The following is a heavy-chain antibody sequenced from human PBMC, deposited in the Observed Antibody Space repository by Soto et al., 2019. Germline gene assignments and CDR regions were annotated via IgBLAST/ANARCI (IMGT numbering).Heavy chain of an antibody. CDR1: GYTFTSYA. CDR3: ARDRAGFLEWLLHFDY. Sequence: ASVKVSCKASGYTFTSYAMHWVRQAPGQRLEWMGWINAGNSNTKYSQKFQGRVTITRDTSASTAYMELSSLRSEDTAVYYCARDRAGFLEWLLHFDYWGQGTLVTVSS. D-gene: IGHD3-3*01. V-gene: IGHV1-3*01. J-gene: IGHJ4*02. CDR2: INAGNSNT.